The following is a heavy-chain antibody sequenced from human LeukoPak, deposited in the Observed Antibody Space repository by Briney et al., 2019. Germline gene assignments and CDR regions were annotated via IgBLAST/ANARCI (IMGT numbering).Heavy chain of an antibody. D-gene: IGHD5-18*01. J-gene: IGHJ4*02. CDR1: GGSFSGYY. CDR2: INHSGST. V-gene: IGHV4-34*01. Sequence: PSETLSLTCAVYGGSFSGYYWSWIRQPPGKGLEWIGEINHSGSTNYNPSLKSRVTISVDTSKNQFSLKLSSVTAADTAVYYCACRLPGYSYGDYWGQGTLVTVSS. CDR3: ACRLPGYSYGDY.